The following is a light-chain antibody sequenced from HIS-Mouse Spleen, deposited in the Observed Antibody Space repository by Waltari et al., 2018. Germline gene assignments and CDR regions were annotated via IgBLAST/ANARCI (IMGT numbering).Light chain of an antibody. CDR3: CSYAGSYTFVV. V-gene: IGLV2-11*01. Sequence: QSALTQPRSVSGSPGQSVTISCTGTSSDVGGYNYVSWYQQHPGKAPKLMIYDVSNRPSGVPDRVSGSKSGNTASLTISGLQAEDEADYYCCSYAGSYTFVVFGGGTKLTVL. J-gene: IGLJ2*01. CDR1: SSDVGGYNY. CDR2: DVS.